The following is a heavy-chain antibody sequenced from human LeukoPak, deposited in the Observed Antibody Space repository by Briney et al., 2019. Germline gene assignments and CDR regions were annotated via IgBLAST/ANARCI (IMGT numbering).Heavy chain of an antibody. V-gene: IGHV3-23*01. CDR1: GFTFSSYA. D-gene: IGHD3-3*01. CDR3: ARDHRPNVLRFLAPRSQPRSAFDI. J-gene: IGHJ3*02. Sequence: PGGSLRLSCAASGFTFSSYAMSWVRPAPGKGLEWVSAISGSGGSTYYADSVKGRFTISRDNSKNTLYLQMNSLRAEDTAVYYCARDHRPNVLRFLAPRSQPRSAFDIWGQGTMVTVSS. CDR2: ISGSGGST.